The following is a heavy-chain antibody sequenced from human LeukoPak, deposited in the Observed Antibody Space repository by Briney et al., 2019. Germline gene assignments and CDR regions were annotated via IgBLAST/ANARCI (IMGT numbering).Heavy chain of an antibody. Sequence: SETLSLTCTVSGGSISSYYWSWIRQPPGKGLEWIGYIYYSGSTNYKPSLKSRVTISVDTSKNQFSLKLSSVTAADTAVYYCASIYGDYPYYFDYWGQGTLVTVSS. CDR1: GGSISSYY. CDR3: ASIYGDYPYYFDY. D-gene: IGHD4-17*01. J-gene: IGHJ4*02. CDR2: IYYSGST. V-gene: IGHV4-59*01.